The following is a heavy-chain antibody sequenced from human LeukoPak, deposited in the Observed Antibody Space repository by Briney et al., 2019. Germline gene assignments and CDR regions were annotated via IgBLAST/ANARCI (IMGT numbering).Heavy chain of an antibody. CDR2: IKKDGSEK. CDR1: GFTFSSYW. Sequence: GGSLRLSCAASGFTFSSYWMGWVRQAPGKGLEWVANIKKDGSEKYYVDSVKGRFTISRDNAKNSLYLQMNSLRAEDTAVYYCARDVGSGDYFVRGFDIWGQGTMVTVSS. D-gene: IGHD3-10*01. J-gene: IGHJ3*02. V-gene: IGHV3-7*01. CDR3: ARDVGSGDYFVRGFDI.